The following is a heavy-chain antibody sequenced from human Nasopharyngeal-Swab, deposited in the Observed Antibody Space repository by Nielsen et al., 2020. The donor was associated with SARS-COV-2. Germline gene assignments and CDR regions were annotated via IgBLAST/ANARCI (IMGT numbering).Heavy chain of an antibody. CDR1: GFTFSNYG. D-gene: IGHD3-3*01. CDR3: ARVLGVVYAMDV. CDR2: ISFDGNYK. V-gene: IGHV3-30*03. J-gene: IGHJ6*02. Sequence: GGSLRLSCVVSGFTFSNYGVHWVRRAPGKGLEWVAFISFDGNYKDFPDSVKGRFTISRDNSKNILYLQMNSLRTEDTAVYYCARVLGVVYAMDVWGQGTTVTVPS.